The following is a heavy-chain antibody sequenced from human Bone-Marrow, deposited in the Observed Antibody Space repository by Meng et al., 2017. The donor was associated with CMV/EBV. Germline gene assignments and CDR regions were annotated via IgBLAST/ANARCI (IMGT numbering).Heavy chain of an antibody. CDR3: ARETTTGSFDN. D-gene: IGHD4-11*01. V-gene: IGHV3-30*03. Sequence: GGSLRLSCAASGFTFSDYYMSWIRQAPGKGLEWVTVMSFDGSNEYYADSVSGRFTIFRGNSRSTLYLQMNSLRIEDTAVYYCARETTTGSFDNWGQGTLVTVSS. CDR2: MSFDGSNE. J-gene: IGHJ4*02. CDR1: GFTFSDYY.